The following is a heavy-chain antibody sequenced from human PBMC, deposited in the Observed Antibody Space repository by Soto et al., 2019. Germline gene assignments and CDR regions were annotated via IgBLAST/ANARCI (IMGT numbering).Heavy chain of an antibody. D-gene: IGHD1-26*01. J-gene: IGHJ6*02. CDR2: ISYDGSNK. V-gene: IGHV3-30*18. Sequence: QVQLVESGGGVVQPGRSLRLSCADSGFTFSSYGMHWVRQAPGKGLEWVAVISYDGSNKYYADSVKGRFTISRDNSKNTLYLQMHSLRAEDTAVYYCAKDVVVGATTGLGDYYYYYGMAVWGQGTTVTVSS. CDR1: GFTFSSYG. CDR3: AKDVVVGATTGLGDYYYYYGMAV.